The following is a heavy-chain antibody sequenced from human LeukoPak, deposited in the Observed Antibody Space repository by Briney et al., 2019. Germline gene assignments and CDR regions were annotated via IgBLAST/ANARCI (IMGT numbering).Heavy chain of an antibody. V-gene: IGHV3-23*01. CDR3: ATRYCSGGSCYAFDY. CDR2: ISGSGGST. Sequence: QPGGSLRLSCAASGFTFSNAWMTWVRQAPGKGLEWVSVISGSGGSTYYADSVKGRFTISRDNSKNTLYLQMNSLRAEDTAVYYCATRYCSGGSCYAFDYWGQGTLVTVSS. CDR1: GFTFSNAW. J-gene: IGHJ4*02. D-gene: IGHD2-15*01.